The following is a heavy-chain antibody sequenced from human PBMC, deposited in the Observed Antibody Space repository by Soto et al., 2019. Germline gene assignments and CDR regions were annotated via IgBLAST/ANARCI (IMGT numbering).Heavy chain of an antibody. Sequence: EASVEVSCKASGYTFTDYYIHWVRQAPGQGLEWMGWINPKSGGTSYAQKFQGRVTMTRDTSIYTAYMELSRLRSDDTAVYYCARESGLYYHDITGYRARDAFDIWGPGTMVTLSS. CDR3: ARESGLYYHDITGYRARDAFDI. V-gene: IGHV1-2*02. J-gene: IGHJ3*02. CDR1: GYTFTDYY. D-gene: IGHD3-22*01. CDR2: INPKSGGT.